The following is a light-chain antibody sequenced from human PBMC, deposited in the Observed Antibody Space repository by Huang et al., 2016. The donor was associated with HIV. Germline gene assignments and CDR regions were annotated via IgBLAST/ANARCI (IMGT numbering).Light chain of an antibody. Sequence: PGGTGTISCKASQSVGSYVDWYQQRPGESPRLLLYDTSNRAAGIPSRFSGSGSGTDFTLTISGLESEDRGVFYCQQRSTWPLTFGGGTKLA. J-gene: IGKJ4*01. CDR3: QQRSTWPLT. CDR2: DTS. CDR1: QSVGSY. V-gene: IGKV3-11*01.